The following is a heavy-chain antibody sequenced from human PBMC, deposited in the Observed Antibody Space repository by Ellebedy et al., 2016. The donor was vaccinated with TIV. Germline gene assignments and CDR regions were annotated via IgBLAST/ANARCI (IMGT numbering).Heavy chain of an antibody. CDR3: AREPHSFDY. V-gene: IGHV4-38-2*02. J-gene: IGHJ4*02. CDR1: GYSISSGYY. Sequence: SETLSLTXIVSGYSISSGYYWGWIRQPPGKGLEWIGSIYHSGSTYYNPSLKSRVTISVDTSKNQFSLKLSSVTAADTAVYYCAREPHSFDYWGQGTLVTVSS. CDR2: IYHSGST.